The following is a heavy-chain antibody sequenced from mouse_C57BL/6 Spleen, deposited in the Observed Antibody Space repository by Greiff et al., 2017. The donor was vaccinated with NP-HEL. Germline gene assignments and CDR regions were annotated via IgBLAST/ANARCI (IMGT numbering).Heavy chain of an antibody. J-gene: IGHJ1*03. Sequence: EVKLEESGGGLVQPGGSMKLSCAASGFTFSDAWMDWVRQSPEKGLEWVAEIRNKANNHATYYAESVKGRFTISRDDSKSSVYLQMNSLRAEDTGIYYCTRAGDGYYGYFDVWGTGTTVTVSS. V-gene: IGHV6-6*01. D-gene: IGHD2-3*01. CDR1: GFTFSDAW. CDR3: TRAGDGYYGYFDV. CDR2: IRNKANNHAT.